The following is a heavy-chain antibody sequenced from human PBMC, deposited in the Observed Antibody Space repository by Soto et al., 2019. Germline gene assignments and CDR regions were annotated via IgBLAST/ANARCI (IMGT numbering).Heavy chain of an antibody. Sequence: QVQLVQSGAEEKKPGASVKVSCKASGYTFTSYGVHWVRQAPGQRLEWMGWINAGNGNTKYSQKFQGRVTITRDTSASTAYMELSSLRSEDTAVYYCARAPGGPGIAEYWGQGILVTVSS. V-gene: IGHV1-3*05. CDR2: INAGNGNT. CDR1: GYTFTSYG. J-gene: IGHJ4*02. CDR3: ARAPGGPGIAEY. D-gene: IGHD6-13*01.